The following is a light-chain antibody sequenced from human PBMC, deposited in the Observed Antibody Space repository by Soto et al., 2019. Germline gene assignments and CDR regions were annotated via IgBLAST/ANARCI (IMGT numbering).Light chain of an antibody. Sequence: QSALTQPASVSGSPGQSITISCTGTSSDVGGYNYVSWYQQHPGKAPKLMIYDVSNRPSGVSNRFSGSKSGNTASLTISGLQAEDEVDYYCSSYTSSSRVFGTGTKVTVL. J-gene: IGLJ1*01. CDR2: DVS. CDR1: SSDVGGYNY. V-gene: IGLV2-14*01. CDR3: SSYTSSSRV.